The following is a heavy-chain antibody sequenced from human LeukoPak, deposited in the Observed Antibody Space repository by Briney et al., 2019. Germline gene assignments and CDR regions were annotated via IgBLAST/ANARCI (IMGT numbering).Heavy chain of an antibody. V-gene: IGHV4-59*01. CDR3: ARVGSGYSYYFDY. D-gene: IGHD3-22*01. Sequence: SETLSLTCTVSGGSISSYYWSWIRQPPGKGLEWIGYIYYSGSTNYNPSLKSRVTISVDTSKNQFSLKLSSVTAADTAAYYCARVGSGYSYYFDYWGQGTLVTVSS. CDR2: IYYSGST. CDR1: GGSISSYY. J-gene: IGHJ4*02.